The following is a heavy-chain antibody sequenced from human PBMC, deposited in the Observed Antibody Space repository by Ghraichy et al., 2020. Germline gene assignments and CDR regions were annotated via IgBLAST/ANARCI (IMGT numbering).Heavy chain of an antibody. CDR3: ARDISNTAGRGFDY. CDR2: ITSSNSNI. D-gene: IGHD3-10*01. CDR1: GFTFSSYS. J-gene: IGHJ4*02. Sequence: VGSLRLSCAASGFTFSSYSMNWVRQAPGKGLEWVSYITSSNSNIYYADSVKGRFTISRDNAKNSLYLQMNSLRDEDTAVYYCARDISNTAGRGFDYWGQGTLVTVSS. V-gene: IGHV3-48*02.